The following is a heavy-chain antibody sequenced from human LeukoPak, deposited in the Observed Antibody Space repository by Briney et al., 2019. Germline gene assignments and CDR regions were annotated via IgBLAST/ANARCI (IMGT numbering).Heavy chain of an antibody. Sequence: SETLSLTCAVSGGSIGSIEWFSWVRQTPGKGLEWIGESHQTGSTNYNPSLKSRVTISVDKSKNQFSLDFNSVTAADTAVYYCARLRRWRANPERRHNYDSSGHYYFDYWGQGTLVTVSS. CDR3: ARLRRWRANPERRHNYDSSGHYYFDY. CDR1: GGSIGSIEW. V-gene: IGHV4-4*02. D-gene: IGHD3-22*01. CDR2: SHQTGST. J-gene: IGHJ4*02.